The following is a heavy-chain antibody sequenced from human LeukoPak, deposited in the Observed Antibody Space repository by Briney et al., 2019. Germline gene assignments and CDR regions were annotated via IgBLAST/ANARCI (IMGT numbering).Heavy chain of an antibody. D-gene: IGHD3-3*02. Sequence: GGSLRLSCAASGFTFSSYGMHWVRQAPGKGLEWVAVIWYDGSNKYYADSVKGRFTISRDNSKNTLYLQMNSLRAEDTAVYYCARGSRSGILYYFDYWGQGTLVTVST. CDR1: GFTFSSYG. J-gene: IGHJ4*02. CDR2: IWYDGSNK. V-gene: IGHV3-33*01. CDR3: ARGSRSGILYYFDY.